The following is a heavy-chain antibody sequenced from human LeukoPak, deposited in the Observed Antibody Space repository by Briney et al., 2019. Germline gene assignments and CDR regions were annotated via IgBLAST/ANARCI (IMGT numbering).Heavy chain of an antibody. Sequence: GGSLRLSCAASGFTFSSYWMSWVGQAPGKGLEWVANIKEDGSEEYYVDSVKGRFSISRDNAKNSLYLQMNSLRAEDTAVYYCARDWLAGNPYHAFDLWGKGTMVTVSS. V-gene: IGHV3-7*01. D-gene: IGHD3-22*01. CDR2: IKEDGSEE. CDR1: GFTFSSYW. J-gene: IGHJ3*01. CDR3: ARDWLAGNPYHAFDL.